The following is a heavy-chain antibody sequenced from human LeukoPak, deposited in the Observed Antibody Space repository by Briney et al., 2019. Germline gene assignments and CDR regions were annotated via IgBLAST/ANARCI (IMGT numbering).Heavy chain of an antibody. CDR1: GGSISSSSYY. Sequence: PSETLSLTCTVSGGSISSSSYYWGWIRQPPGKGLEWIGEINHSGSTNYNPSLKSRVTISVDTSKNQFSLKLSSVTAADTAVYYCASSKDSSSRVGAPDRGGIFDYWGQGTLVTVSS. CDR3: ASSKDSSSRVGAPDRGGIFDY. D-gene: IGHD3-22*01. V-gene: IGHV4-39*07. J-gene: IGHJ4*02. CDR2: INHSGST.